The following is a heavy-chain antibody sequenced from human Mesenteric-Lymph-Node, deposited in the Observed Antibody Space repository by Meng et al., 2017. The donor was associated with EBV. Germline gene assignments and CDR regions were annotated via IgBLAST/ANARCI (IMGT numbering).Heavy chain of an antibody. CDR3: ARERRVG. CDR2: INTDGTST. CDR1: GFTFSNYW. J-gene: IGHJ4*02. Sequence: EGQRVGSGGQLVQPGRSLRLSCAASGFTFSNYWMHWVRQAPGKGLVWVSRINTDGTSTYYADSVKGRFTISRDNAKNTLYLQMNSLRAEDTAMYYCARERRVGWGQGTLVTVSS. V-gene: IGHV3-74*01.